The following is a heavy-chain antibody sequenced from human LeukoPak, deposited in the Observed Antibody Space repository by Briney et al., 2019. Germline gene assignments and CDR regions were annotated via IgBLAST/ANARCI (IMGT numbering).Heavy chain of an antibody. V-gene: IGHV1-18*04. CDR3: ARDRGEPDYGSGSYYEYGY. CDR2: ISAYNGNT. J-gene: IGHJ4*02. Sequence: ASVKVSCKASGYTFTSYGISWVRQAPGQGLEWMGWISAYNGNTNYAQKLQGRVTMTTDTSTSTAYMELRSLRSDDTAVYYCARDRGEPDYGSGSYYEYGYWGQGTLVTVPS. CDR1: GYTFTSYG. D-gene: IGHD3-10*01.